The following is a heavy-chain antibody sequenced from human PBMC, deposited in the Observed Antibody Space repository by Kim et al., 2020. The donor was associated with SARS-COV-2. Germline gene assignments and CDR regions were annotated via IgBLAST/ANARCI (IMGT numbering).Heavy chain of an antibody. D-gene: IGHD5-18*01. V-gene: IGHV4-34*01. Sequence: SETLSLTCAVYGGSFSGYYWSWIRQPPGKGLEWIGEINHSGSTNYNPSLKSRVTISVDTSKNQFSLKLSSVTAADTAVYYCATSSKTYGYLFYYYYGMDVWGQETTVTVSS. CDR1: GGSFSGYY. J-gene: IGHJ6*02. CDR3: ATSSKTYGYLFYYYYGMDV. CDR2: INHSGST.